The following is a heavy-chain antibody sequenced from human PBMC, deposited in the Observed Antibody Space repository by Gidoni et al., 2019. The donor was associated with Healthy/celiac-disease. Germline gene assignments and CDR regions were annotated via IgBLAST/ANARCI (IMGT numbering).Heavy chain of an antibody. Sequence: QLQLQESGPGLVKPSETLSLTCTVSGGSISSSSYYWGWIRQPPGKGLEWIGSIYYSGSTYYNPSLKSRVTISVDTSKNQFSLKLSSVTAADTAVYYCAGRNPYCSGGSCYLDYWGQGTLVTVSS. CDR1: GGSISSSSYY. CDR2: IYYSGST. J-gene: IGHJ4*02. V-gene: IGHV4-39*01. D-gene: IGHD2-15*01. CDR3: AGRNPYCSGGSCYLDY.